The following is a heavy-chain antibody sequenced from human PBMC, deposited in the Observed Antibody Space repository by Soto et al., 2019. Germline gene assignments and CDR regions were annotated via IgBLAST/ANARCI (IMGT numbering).Heavy chain of an antibody. D-gene: IGHD2-8*01. CDR2: ISYDGSNK. CDR1: GFTFSSDC. CDR3: ARDAPQWQDVADFDI. J-gene: IGHJ3*02. V-gene: IGHV3-30-3*01. Sequence: PGGSLRLSCAASGFTFSSDCMHWVRQAPGKGLEWVAFISYDGSNKYYADSVKGRFTISIDNSKNTLYLQMNSLRAEDTAVYYCARDAPQWQDVADFDIWGQGTMVTVSS.